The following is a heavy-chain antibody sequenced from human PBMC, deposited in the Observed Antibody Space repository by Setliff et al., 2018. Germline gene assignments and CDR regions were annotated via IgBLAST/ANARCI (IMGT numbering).Heavy chain of an antibody. V-gene: IGHV1-18*01. CDR1: GGTFSSYG. Sequence: ASVKVSCKASGGTFSSYGISWVRQALGQGLEWMGWISAYNGNTNYAQKLQGRVTMTTDTSTSTAYMELRSLRSDDTAVYYCARDSRPSSSWYLSDAFDIWGQGTMVTVSS. D-gene: IGHD6-13*01. CDR3: ARDSRPSSSWYLSDAFDI. CDR2: ISAYNGNT. J-gene: IGHJ3*02.